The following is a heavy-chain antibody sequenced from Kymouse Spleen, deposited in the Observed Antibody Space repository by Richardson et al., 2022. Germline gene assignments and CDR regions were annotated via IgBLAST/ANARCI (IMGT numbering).Heavy chain of an antibody. D-gene: IGHD3-9*01. CDR2: INWNGGST. CDR3: ARGGYYDILTGYYRDYYGMDV. V-gene: IGHV3-20*d01. CDR1: GFTFDDYG. J-gene: IGHJ6*02. Sequence: EVQLVESGGGVVRPGGSLRLSCAASGFTFDDYGMSWVRQAPGKGLEWVSGINWNGGSTGYADSVKGRFTISRDNAKNSLYLQMNSLRAEDTALYYCARGGYYDILTGYYRDYYGMDVWGQGTTVTVSS.